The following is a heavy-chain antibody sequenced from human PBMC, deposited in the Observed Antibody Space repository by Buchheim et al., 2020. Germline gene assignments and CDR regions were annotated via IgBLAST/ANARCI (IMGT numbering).Heavy chain of an antibody. J-gene: IGHJ5*02. V-gene: IGHV3-30*18. D-gene: IGHD6-19*01. Sequence: QVQLVESGGGVVQPGRSLRLSCAASGFTFSNYATHWVRQAPGKGLEWVAVISYDGRNEYNADSVKGRFTISRDNSKNTLYLQMNSLTAEDTAVYYCAKEKIQWLASVSGFDPWGQGTL. CDR2: ISYDGRNE. CDR1: GFTFSNYA. CDR3: AKEKIQWLASVSGFDP.